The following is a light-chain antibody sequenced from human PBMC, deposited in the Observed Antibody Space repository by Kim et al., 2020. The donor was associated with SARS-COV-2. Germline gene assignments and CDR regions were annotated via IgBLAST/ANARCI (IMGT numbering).Light chain of an antibody. J-gene: IGLJ3*02. V-gene: IGLV2-11*01. CDR3: CSYAGSYTWV. CDR1: GGEVVGYIH. Sequence: VPRSPTGPGGEVVGYIHVSWYHQHPGKAPIRRTYDFIKRPSGVPDRFSGAKSGDTASLTISELQAEDEADYYCCSYAGSYTWVFGGGTQLTVL. CDR2: DFI.